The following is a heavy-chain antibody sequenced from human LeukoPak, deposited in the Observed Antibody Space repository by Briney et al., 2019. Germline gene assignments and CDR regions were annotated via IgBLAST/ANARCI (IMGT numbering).Heavy chain of an antibody. CDR3: ASKGGPYSGSYYPEDYYYYYRDV. CDR1: GGTFSSYA. CDR2: IIPIFGTA. Sequence: GASAKVSCKASGGTFSSYAISWVRQAPGQGLEWMGGIIPIFGTANYAQKFQGRVTITEDKSTSIAYMELSSLRSEDTAVYYCASKGGPYSGSYYPEDYYYYYRDVWGKGTTVSVSS. D-gene: IGHD1-26*01. V-gene: IGHV1-69*06. J-gene: IGHJ6*03.